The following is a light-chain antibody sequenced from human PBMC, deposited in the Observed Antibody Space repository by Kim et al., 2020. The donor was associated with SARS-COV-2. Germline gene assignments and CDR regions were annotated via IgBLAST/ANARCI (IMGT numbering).Light chain of an antibody. CDR3: QHYNSYSLI. CDR1: QSISSW. V-gene: IGKV1-5*03. J-gene: IGKJ4*01. Sequence: DVQMTQSPSTLSASIGDRVTITCRASQSISSWLAWYQQKPGKAPRLLIYKASNLESGVPSRFSGSGSGTEFTLTISSLQPDDCSTYYCQHYNSYSLIFGGGTKVDIK. CDR2: KAS.